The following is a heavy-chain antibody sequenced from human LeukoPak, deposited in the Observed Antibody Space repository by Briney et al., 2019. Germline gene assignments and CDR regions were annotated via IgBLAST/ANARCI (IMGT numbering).Heavy chain of an antibody. J-gene: IGHJ3*02. CDR1: GFSVSSNY. CDR3: ARQRDGYHSDPFDI. CDR2: IYTGDRT. Sequence: HPGGSLRRSCAASGFSVSSNYMSWVRQAPGKGLEWVSVIYTGDRTDYADPVKGRFTVSIDNSKNTMYLQMNSLKTEDTALYYCARQRDGYHSDPFDIWGQGTMVTVFS. D-gene: IGHD5-24*01. V-gene: IGHV3-66*02.